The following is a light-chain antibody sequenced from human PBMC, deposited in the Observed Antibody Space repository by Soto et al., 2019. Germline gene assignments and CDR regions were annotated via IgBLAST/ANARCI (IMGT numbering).Light chain of an antibody. CDR2: GAS. V-gene: IGKV3-20*01. J-gene: IGKJ1*01. Sequence: EIVLTQSPGTLSLSPGERATLSCRASQSVSRSYLAWYQQKPGQAPRLLIYGASSRATGIPDRFSGSGSETDFTLTISRLEPEDFVVYYCQQYGSSPWTFGQGTKVEIK. CDR1: QSVSRSY. CDR3: QQYGSSPWT.